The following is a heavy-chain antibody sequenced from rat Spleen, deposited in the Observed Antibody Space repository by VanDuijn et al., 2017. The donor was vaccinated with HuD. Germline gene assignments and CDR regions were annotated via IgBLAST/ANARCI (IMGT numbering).Heavy chain of an antibody. D-gene: IGHD1-6*01. Sequence: EVQLVESDGGLVQPGRSLKLSCAASGFTLSDHYMAWVRQAPTKGLEWVATISYDGSSTYYRDSVKGRFTISRDNAKSTLYLQMDSLRSEDTATYYCTTEGGIVRIPDYWGQGVMVTVSS. CDR2: ISYDGSST. CDR3: TTEGGIVRIPDY. V-gene: IGHV5-20*01. CDR1: GFTLSDHY. J-gene: IGHJ2*01.